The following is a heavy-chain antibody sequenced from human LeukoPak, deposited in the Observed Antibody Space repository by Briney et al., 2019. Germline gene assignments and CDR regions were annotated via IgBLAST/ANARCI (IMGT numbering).Heavy chain of an antibody. CDR3: ARELMGLTMIVVVNPIDY. D-gene: IGHD3-22*01. Sequence: GGSLRLSCAASGFTFGSYNMNWVRQAPGKGLEWVSAISGSRSFIYYADSVRGRFTISRDSAKNSLYLQMNSLRAEDTAVYYCARELMGLTMIVVVNPIDYWGQGTLVTVSS. J-gene: IGHJ4*02. CDR2: ISGSRSFI. CDR1: GFTFGSYN. V-gene: IGHV3-21*01.